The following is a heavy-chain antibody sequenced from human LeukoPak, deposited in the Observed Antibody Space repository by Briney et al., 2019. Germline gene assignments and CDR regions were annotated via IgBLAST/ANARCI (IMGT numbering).Heavy chain of an antibody. J-gene: IGHJ2*01. CDR3: ARDGSSTRAPNWYFDL. CDR1: GFTFSDHA. Sequence: GGSLRLSCAASGFTFSDHAMHWVRQAPGKGLEWVAVIWYDGSNKYYADSVKGRFTISRDNSKNTLYLQMNSLRAEDTAVYYCARDGSSTRAPNWYFDLWGRGTLVTVSS. V-gene: IGHV3-33*08. D-gene: IGHD1-26*01. CDR2: IWYDGSNK.